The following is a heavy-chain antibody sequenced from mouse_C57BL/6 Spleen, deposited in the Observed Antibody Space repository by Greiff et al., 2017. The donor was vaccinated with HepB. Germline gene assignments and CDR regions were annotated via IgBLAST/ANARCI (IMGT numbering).Heavy chain of an antibody. CDR3: ARHGSSTPYAMDY. J-gene: IGHJ4*01. D-gene: IGHD1-1*01. V-gene: IGHV1-26*01. CDR1: GYTFTDYY. Sequence: EVQLQQSGPELVKPGASVKISCKASGYTFTDYYMNWVKQSHGKSLEWIGDINPNNGGTSNNQKFQGTATLTVDKSSSTAYMELRSLTSADSAVDDCARHGSSTPYAMDYWGQGTSVTVSS. CDR2: INPNNGGT.